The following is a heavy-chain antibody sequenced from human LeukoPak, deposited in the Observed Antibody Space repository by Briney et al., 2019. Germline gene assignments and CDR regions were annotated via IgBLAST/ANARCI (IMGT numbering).Heavy chain of an antibody. Sequence: GGSLRLSCAASGFTFSSYGMHWARQAPGKGLEWVAVIWYDGSNKYYADSVKGRFTISRDNSKNTLYLQMNSLRAEDTAVYYCAKDRRSSSYFDYWGQGTLVTVSS. V-gene: IGHV3-33*06. CDR1: GFTFSSYG. CDR3: AKDRRSSSYFDY. CDR2: IWYDGSNK. J-gene: IGHJ4*02. D-gene: IGHD6-6*01.